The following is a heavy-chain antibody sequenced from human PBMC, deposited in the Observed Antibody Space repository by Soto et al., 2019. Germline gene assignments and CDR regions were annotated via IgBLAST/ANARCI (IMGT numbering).Heavy chain of an antibody. V-gene: IGHV4-59*01. J-gene: IGHJ4*02. CDR1: GGSISSYY. Sequence: SETLSLTCTVSGGSISSYYWSWIRQSPGKGLEWIGYIHYSGSTKSNPSLKSRVTISVDTSRNQVSLKLSSVTAADSAVYFCARAPRDYGDYYFDYWGQGTLVTVSS. CDR3: ARAPRDYGDYYFDY. CDR2: IHYSGST. D-gene: IGHD4-17*01.